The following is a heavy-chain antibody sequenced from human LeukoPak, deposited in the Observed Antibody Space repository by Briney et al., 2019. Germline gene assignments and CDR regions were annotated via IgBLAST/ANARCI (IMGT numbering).Heavy chain of an antibody. Sequence: IXXVRQAPGQGLEWMGMIYPRDGSTSYAQKFQGRVTVTRDTSTSTVHMELSGLRSEDTAVYYCARDQEGFDYWGQGTLVTVSS. V-gene: IGHV1-46*01. CDR2: IYPRDGST. J-gene: IGHJ4*02. CDR3: ARDQEGFDY.